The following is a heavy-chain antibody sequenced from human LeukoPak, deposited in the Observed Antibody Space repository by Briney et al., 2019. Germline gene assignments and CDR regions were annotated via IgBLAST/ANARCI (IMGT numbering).Heavy chain of an antibody. CDR1: GFTFSSYS. CDR2: ISSSSSYI. D-gene: IGHD2-15*01. V-gene: IGHV3-21*01. CDR3: TRRGCSGGSCYIDY. J-gene: IGHJ4*02. Sequence: GGSLRLSCAASGFTFSSYSMNWVRQAPGKGLEWVSSISSSSSYIYYADSVKGRFTISRDNAKNSLYLQMNSLRAEDTAVYYCTRRGCSGGSCYIDYSGQGTLVTVSS.